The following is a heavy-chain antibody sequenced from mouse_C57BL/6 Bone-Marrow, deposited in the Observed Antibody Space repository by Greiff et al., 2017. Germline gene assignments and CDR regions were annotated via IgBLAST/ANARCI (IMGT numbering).Heavy chain of an antibody. CDR2: ISSGGSYT. Sequence: EVMLVESGGDLVKPGGSLKLSCAASGFTFSSYGMSWVRQTPDKRLEWVATISSGGSYTYYPDSVKGRFTISRDNAKNTLYLQMSSLKSEDTAMYYCARRGYAPIAYWGQGTLVTVSA. J-gene: IGHJ3*01. V-gene: IGHV5-6*02. CDR1: GFTFSSYG. CDR3: ARRGYAPIAY. D-gene: IGHD3-1*01.